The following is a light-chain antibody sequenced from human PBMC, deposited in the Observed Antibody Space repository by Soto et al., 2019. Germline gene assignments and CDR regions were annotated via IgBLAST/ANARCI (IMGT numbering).Light chain of an antibody. CDR3: QQYHNWPIT. CDR1: QSVSSN. Sequence: EIVMTQSPATLSVSAWESATLSFMASQSVSSNLAWHQQKPGQAPRILMYDASTRATGISARFSDSGSGTEFTLTISSLQSEDFAVYYCQQYHNWPITFGQGTRLEIK. J-gene: IGKJ5*01. V-gene: IGKV3-15*01. CDR2: DAS.